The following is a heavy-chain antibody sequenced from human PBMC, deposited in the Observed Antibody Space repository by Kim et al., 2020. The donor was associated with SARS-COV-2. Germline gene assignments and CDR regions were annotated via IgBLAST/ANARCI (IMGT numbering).Heavy chain of an antibody. CDR1: GFTFSSYA. CDR3: ANTGIVVVPAAIYY. D-gene: IGHD2-2*02. J-gene: IGHJ4*02. V-gene: IGHV3-23*01. Sequence: GGSLRLSCAASGFTFSSYAMSWVRQAPGKGLEWVSAISGSGGSTYYADSVKGRFTISRDNSKNTLYLQMNSLRAEDTAVYYCANTGIVVVPAAIYYWGQGTLVTVSP. CDR2: ISGSGGST.